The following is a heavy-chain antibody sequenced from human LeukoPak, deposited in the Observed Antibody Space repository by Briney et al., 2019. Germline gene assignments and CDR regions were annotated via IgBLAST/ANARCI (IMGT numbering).Heavy chain of an antibody. V-gene: IGHV1-2*02. CDR3: ARPYYYDSSGYYYNY. Sequence: GASVKVSCKASGYTFTGYYMHWVRQAPGQGREWMGWINPNSGGTNYAQKFQGRVTMTRDTSISTAYMELSRLRSDDTAVYYCARPYYYDSSGYYYNYWGQGTLVTVSS. D-gene: IGHD3-22*01. CDR1: GYTFTGYY. CDR2: INPNSGGT. J-gene: IGHJ4*02.